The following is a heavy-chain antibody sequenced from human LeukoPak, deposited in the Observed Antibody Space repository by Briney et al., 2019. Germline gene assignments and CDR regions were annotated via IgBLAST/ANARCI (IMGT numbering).Heavy chain of an antibody. J-gene: IGHJ3*02. CDR1: GGSISSYY. D-gene: IGHD3-3*01. V-gene: IGHV4-59*01. CDR2: IYYSGST. CDR3: ARVFERDFDI. Sequence: SETLSLTCTVSGGSISSYYWSWIRQPPGKGLEWIGYIYYSGSTNYNPSLKSRVTISVDTSKNQFSLKLSSVTAADTAVYYCARVFERDFDIWGQGTMVTVSS.